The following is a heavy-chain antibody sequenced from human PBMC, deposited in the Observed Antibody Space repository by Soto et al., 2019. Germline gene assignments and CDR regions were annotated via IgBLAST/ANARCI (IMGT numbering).Heavy chain of an antibody. J-gene: IGHJ5*02. V-gene: IGHV1-2*02. CDR1: GYTFTGYY. CDR3: AREPSGSYYLDT. Sequence: ASVKVSCKASGYTFTGYYMHWVRQAPGQGLEWMGWINPNSGGTNYAQKFQGRVTMTRDTSISTAYMELSRLRSDDTAVYYCAREPSGSYYLDTWGQGALGTVDS. D-gene: IGHD1-26*01. CDR2: INPNSGGT.